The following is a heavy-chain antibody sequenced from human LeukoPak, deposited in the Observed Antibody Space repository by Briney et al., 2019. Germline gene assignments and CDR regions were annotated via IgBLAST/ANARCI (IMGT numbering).Heavy chain of an antibody. CDR3: AKRDLRGVTPEY. J-gene: IGHJ4*02. CDR2: ISGSGGST. V-gene: IGHV3-23*01. D-gene: IGHD3-10*01. CDR1: GFTFSSYA. Sequence: PGGSLRLSCATSGFTFSSYAMSWVRQAPGKGLEWVSAISGSGGSTYYADSVKGRFTISRDNSKNTLYLQVNSLRAEDTAVYYCAKRDLRGVTPEYWGQGTLVTVSS.